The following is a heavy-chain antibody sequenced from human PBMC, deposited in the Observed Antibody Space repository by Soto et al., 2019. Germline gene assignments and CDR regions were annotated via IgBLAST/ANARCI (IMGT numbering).Heavy chain of an antibody. CDR2: FSDSGST. CDR3: AIGNFYYGLDV. Sequence: SETLSLTCAVYGGSFSGNYWSWIRQPPGKGLEWIGEFSDSGSTNYNPSLKSRVIISEDMSKSQFSLKLSSVTAADTAVYYCAIGNFYYGLDVWGQGTTVTVSS. CDR1: GGSFSGNY. V-gene: IGHV4-34*01. J-gene: IGHJ6*02.